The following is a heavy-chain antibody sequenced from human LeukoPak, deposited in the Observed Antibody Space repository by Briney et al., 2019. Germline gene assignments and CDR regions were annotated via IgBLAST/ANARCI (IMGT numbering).Heavy chain of an antibody. CDR2: ISSSSSHI. CDR3: AGTPNYYGSGSYYRG. CDR1: GFTFSSYI. D-gene: IGHD3-10*01. V-gene: IGHV3-21*01. Sequence: GGSPRLSCAASGFTFSSYIMTWVRQAPGKGLEWVSSISSSSSHIYYPDSGGGRFTISRDNAKNSLYLQMNSLRAEDTAVYYCAGTPNYYGSGSYYRGWGQGTLVTVSS. J-gene: IGHJ4*02.